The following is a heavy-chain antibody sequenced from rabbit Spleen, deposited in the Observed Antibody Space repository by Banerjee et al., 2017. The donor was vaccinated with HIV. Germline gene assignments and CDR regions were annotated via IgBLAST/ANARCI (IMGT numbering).Heavy chain of an antibody. V-gene: IGHV1S40*01. J-gene: IGHJ6*01. CDR1: GFSFNSGYD. Sequence: QSLQESGGGLVKPRASLTLTCKASGFSFNSGYDMCWVRQAPGKGLEWIACIYAGTSGDTYSATWAKGRFTLSKTSSTTVTLQMTSLTAADTATYFCARDAGTSFSTYGMDLWGPGTLVTVS. CDR3: ARDAGTSFSTYGMDL. CDR2: IYAGTSGDT. D-gene: IGHD8-1*01.